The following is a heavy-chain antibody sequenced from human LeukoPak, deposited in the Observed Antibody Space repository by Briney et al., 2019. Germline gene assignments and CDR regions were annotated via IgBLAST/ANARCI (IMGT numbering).Heavy chain of an antibody. CDR2: IFPGDSDT. CDR1: GYSFSSYW. Sequence: GESLKISCKGSGYSFSSYWIGWVRQMPGKGLEWMGIIFPGDSDTRYSPSFQGQATISADKSISTAYLQWSSLKASDTAMYCCARPQYSGSSRPFDYWGQGTLVTVSS. CDR3: ARPQYSGSSRPFDY. J-gene: IGHJ4*02. V-gene: IGHV5-51*01. D-gene: IGHD1-26*01.